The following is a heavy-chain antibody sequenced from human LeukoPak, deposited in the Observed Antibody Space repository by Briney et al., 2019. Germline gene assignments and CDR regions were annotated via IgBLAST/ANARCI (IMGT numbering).Heavy chain of an antibody. J-gene: IGHJ3*02. CDR2: IIPIFGTA. Sequence: SVKVSCKASGGTFSSYAISWVRQAPGQGLEWMGGIIPIFGTANYAQKFQGRVTITADESTSTAYMELSSLRSEDTAVHYCAKDARKGMYYDFWSGDAFDIWGQGTMVTVSS. V-gene: IGHV1-69*13. CDR1: GGTFSSYA. CDR3: AKDARKGMYYDFWSGDAFDI. D-gene: IGHD3-3*01.